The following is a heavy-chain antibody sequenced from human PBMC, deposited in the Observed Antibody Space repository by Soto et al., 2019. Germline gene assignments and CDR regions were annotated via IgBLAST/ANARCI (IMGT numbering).Heavy chain of an antibody. CDR2: INHSGST. V-gene: IGHV4-34*01. Sequence: SETLSLTCAVYGGSFSGYYWSWIRQPPGKGLEWIGEINHSGSTNYNPSLKSRVTISVDTSKNQFSLKLSSVTAADTAVYYCARGAADLSSSWYYDYWGQGTLVTAPQ. J-gene: IGHJ4*02. D-gene: IGHD6-13*01. CDR1: GGSFSGYY. CDR3: ARGAADLSSSWYYDY.